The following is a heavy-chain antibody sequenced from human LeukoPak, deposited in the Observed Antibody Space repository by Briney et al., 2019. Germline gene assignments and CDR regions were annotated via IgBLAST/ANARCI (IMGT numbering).Heavy chain of an antibody. CDR1: GGSISSYY. J-gene: IGHJ4*02. V-gene: IGHV4-59*01. CDR3: ARDTYDSSGYYHDY. CDR2: IYYSGST. D-gene: IGHD3-22*01. Sequence: SETLSLTCTVSGGSISSYYWSWIRQPPGKGLEWLGYIYYSGSTNYNPSLKSRVTISVDTSKNQFSLKLSSVTAADTAEYYCARDTYDSSGYYHDYWGQGTLVTVSS.